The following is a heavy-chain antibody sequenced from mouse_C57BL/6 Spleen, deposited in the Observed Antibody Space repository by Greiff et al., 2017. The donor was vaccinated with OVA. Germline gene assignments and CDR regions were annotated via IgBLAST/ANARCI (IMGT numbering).Heavy chain of an antibody. CDR1: GYSFTSYY. V-gene: IGHV1-66*01. J-gene: IGHJ3*01. Sequence: VQLQQSGPELVKPGASVKISCKASGYSFTSYYIHWVKQRPGQGLEWIGWIYPGSGNTKYNEKFKGKATLTADTSSSTAYMQLSSLTSEDSAVYYCARPSDGYYAFWFAYWGQGTLVTVSA. D-gene: IGHD2-3*01. CDR2: IYPGSGNT. CDR3: ARPSDGYYAFWFAY.